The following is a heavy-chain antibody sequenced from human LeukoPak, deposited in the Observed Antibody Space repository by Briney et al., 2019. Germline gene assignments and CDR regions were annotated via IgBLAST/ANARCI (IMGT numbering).Heavy chain of an antibody. D-gene: IGHD3-10*01. CDR1: GGSISSYY. Sequence: SETLSLTCTVSGGSISSYYWCWIRQPPGKGLEWIGYIYYSGSTNYNPSLKSRVTISVDTSKNQFSLKLSSVTAADTAVYYCARAPSMVRGVIISYFDYWGQGTLVTVSS. CDR2: IYYSGST. J-gene: IGHJ4*02. V-gene: IGHV4-59*08. CDR3: ARAPSMVRGVIISYFDY.